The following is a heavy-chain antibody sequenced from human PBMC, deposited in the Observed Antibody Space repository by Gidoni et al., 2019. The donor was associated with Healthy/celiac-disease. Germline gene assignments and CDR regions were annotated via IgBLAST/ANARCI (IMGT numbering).Heavy chain of an antibody. J-gene: IGHJ4*02. CDR2: IIPIFGTA. Sequence: VQLVQSGAEVQTPGSSVKLSCKASGGTFSSYAISWVRQAPGQGLEWMGGIIPIFGTANYAQKFQGRVTITADESTSTAYMELSSLRSEDTAVYYCARAVGAPGVGLFDYWGQGTLVTVSS. D-gene: IGHD1-26*01. CDR3: ARAVGAPGVGLFDY. CDR1: GGTFSSYA. V-gene: IGHV1-69*01.